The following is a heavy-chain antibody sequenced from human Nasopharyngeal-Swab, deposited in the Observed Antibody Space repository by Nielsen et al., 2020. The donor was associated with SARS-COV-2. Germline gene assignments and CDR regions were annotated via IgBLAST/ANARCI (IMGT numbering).Heavy chain of an antibody. Sequence: WVRQAPGKGLEWIGYIYYSGSTNYNPSLKSRVTISVDTSKNQFSLKLSSVTAADTAVYYCARVSWNTLDYWGQGTLVTVSS. CDR2: IYYSGST. V-gene: IGHV4-59*01. CDR3: ARVSWNTLDY. D-gene: IGHD1/OR15-1a*01. J-gene: IGHJ4*02.